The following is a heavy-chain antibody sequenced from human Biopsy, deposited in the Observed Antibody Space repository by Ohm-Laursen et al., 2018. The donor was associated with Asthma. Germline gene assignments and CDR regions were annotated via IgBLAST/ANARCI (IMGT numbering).Heavy chain of an antibody. CDR3: ARDQGSALSGAGMDV. J-gene: IGHJ6*02. V-gene: IGHV1-18*01. D-gene: IGHD3-9*01. Sequence: SVKVSCKASGYTFTTYGISWLRQAPGQGLEWMGWISTYNGNTKYGRKVQGRVTMTTDTATSTAYIYLRSLRSDDTAAYYCARDQGSALSGAGMDVWGQGTTVTVSS. CDR2: ISTYNGNT. CDR1: GYTFTTYG.